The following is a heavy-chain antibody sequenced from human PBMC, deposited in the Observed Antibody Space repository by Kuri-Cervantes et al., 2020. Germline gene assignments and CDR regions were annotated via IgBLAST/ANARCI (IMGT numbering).Heavy chain of an antibody. CDR2: IYYRRST. Sequence: LSLTCVVSGASVSSGSSLYYWSWIRQPPGKGLEWIGYIYYRRSTNYNPSLKSRVTISVDTSKKQFSLKLSSVTAADTAGYYCARDDGMGATDYWGQGTLVTVSS. D-gene: IGHD1-26*01. CDR1: GASVSSGSSLYY. J-gene: IGHJ4*02. V-gene: IGHV4-61*01. CDR3: ARDDGMGATDY.